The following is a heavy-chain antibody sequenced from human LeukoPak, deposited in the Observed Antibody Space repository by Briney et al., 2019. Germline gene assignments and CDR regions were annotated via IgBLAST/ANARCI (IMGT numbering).Heavy chain of an antibody. CDR2: INPNTGVT. J-gene: IGHJ6*02. D-gene: IGHD4-17*01. Sequence: ASVKVSCKASGYTFTGYYMNWVRQAPGQGLEWMGWINPNTGVTNYAQKFQGRVTLTRDTSIITAYMELTRLRSDDTAMYYCATDRTKVTTGYHGMDVWGQGTTLTVSS. CDR1: GYTFTGYY. CDR3: ATDRTKVTTGYHGMDV. V-gene: IGHV1-2*02.